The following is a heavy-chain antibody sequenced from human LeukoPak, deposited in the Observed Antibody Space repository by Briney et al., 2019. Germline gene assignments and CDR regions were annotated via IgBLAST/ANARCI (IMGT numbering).Heavy chain of an antibody. J-gene: IGHJ6*03. Sequence: GGSLRLPCAASGFTFDDYAMHWVRQAPGKGLEWVSLISWDGGSTYYADSVKGRFTISRDNSKNSLYLQMNSLRAEDTALYYCAKAHEERTATGLWLPAYYYYYYMDVWGKGTTVTVSS. CDR2: ISWDGGST. CDR1: GFTFDDYA. D-gene: IGHD5-18*01. CDR3: AKAHEERTATGLWLPAYYYYYYMDV. V-gene: IGHV3-43D*03.